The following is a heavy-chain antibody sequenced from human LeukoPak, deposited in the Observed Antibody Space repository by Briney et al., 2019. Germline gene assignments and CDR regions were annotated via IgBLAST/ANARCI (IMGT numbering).Heavy chain of an antibody. D-gene: IGHD3-22*01. V-gene: IGHV3-23*01. Sequence: GGSLRLSCAVSGFTFSSFAMSWVRQAPGKELEWVSGISGSAGTTNYADSVRGRFTISRDYSKNTLYLQMNSLRVEDTAVYYCAKDRSPMIVFSFDLWGQGTMVSVSS. CDR2: ISGSAGTT. CDR3: AKDRSPMIVFSFDL. J-gene: IGHJ3*01. CDR1: GFTFSSFA.